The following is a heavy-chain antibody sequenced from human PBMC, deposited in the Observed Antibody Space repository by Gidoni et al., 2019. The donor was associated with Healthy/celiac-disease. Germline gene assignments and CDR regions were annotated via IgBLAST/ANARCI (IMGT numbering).Heavy chain of an antibody. D-gene: IGHD3-16*01. CDR1: GGSVSSGSYY. CDR2: IYYSGST. Sequence: QVQLQESGPGLVKPSETLSLTCTGSGGSVSSGSYYWSWIRQPPGKGLEWIGYIYYSGSTNYNPSLKSRVTISVDTSKNQFSLKLSSVTAADTAVYYCARTRITFGGVTPLRYYFDYWGQGTLVTVSS. J-gene: IGHJ4*02. V-gene: IGHV4-61*01. CDR3: ARTRITFGGVTPLRYYFDY.